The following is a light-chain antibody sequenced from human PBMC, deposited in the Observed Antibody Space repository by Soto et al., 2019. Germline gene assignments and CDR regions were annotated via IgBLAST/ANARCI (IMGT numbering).Light chain of an antibody. CDR3: AAWDDTLNGRYV. CDR1: NSNIGINT. V-gene: IGLV1-44*01. J-gene: IGLJ1*01. CDR2: ADN. Sequence: QSELTQPPSASGTPGQRVTISCSGSNSNIGINTVSWYQQVPGTAPRVLIYADNQRPSGVPDRFSGSKSGTSASLAISWLQSEDEAAYYCAAWDDTLNGRYVFGTGTKLTVL.